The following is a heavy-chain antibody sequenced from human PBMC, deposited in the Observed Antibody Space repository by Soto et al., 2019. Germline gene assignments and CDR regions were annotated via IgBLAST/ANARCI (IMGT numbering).Heavy chain of an antibody. J-gene: IGHJ6*02. CDR1: GGTFSSYA. CDR3: ARGYDYGDLEDYYYGMDV. D-gene: IGHD4-17*01. V-gene: IGHV1-69*13. CDR2: IIPIFGTA. Sequence: SVKVSCKASGGTFSSYAISWVRQAPGQGLEWMGGIIPIFGTANYAQKFQGRVTITADESTSTAYMELSSLRSEDTAVYYCARGYDYGDLEDYYYGMDVWGQGTKVTVYS.